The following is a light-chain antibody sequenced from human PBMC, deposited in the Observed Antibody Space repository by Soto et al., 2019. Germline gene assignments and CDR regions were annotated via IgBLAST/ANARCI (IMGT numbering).Light chain of an antibody. CDR3: QQYNSFLYT. J-gene: IGKJ2*01. Sequence: DIQMTQSPSTLPASVGDRVTITCRASQSISSWLAWYQQKPGKAPKLLIYDASSLESGVPSRFSGSGSGTEFTLTISSLQPDDFATYYFQQYNSFLYTFGQGTQLEIK. CDR1: QSISSW. V-gene: IGKV1-5*01. CDR2: DAS.